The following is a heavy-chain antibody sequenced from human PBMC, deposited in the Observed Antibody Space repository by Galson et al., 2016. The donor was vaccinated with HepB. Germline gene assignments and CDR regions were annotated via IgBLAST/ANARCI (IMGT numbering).Heavy chain of an antibody. J-gene: IGHJ4*02. CDR3: ARYLPRPASHFDF. CDR2: MYHSGSA. CDR1: GDSLTNDRW. V-gene: IGHV4/OR15-8*03. Sequence: SETLSLTCTVSGDSLTNDRWWSWVRLPPGRGLEWIGEMYHSGSANYNPFLGSRVTISLDKINNQFSLRLTSVTAADTALYFCARYLPRPASHFDFWGRGKLVTVSS. D-gene: IGHD6-25*01.